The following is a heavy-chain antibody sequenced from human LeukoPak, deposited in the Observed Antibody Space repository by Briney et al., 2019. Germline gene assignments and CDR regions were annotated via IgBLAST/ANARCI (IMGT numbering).Heavy chain of an antibody. Sequence: ASVKVSCKASGYTFTSYGISWVRQAPGQGGEWMGWISAYNGNTNYAQKLQGRVTMTTDTSTSTAYMELRSLRSDDTAVYYCASSITMVRGAPSFDYWGQGTLVTVSS. CDR3: ASSITMVRGAPSFDY. D-gene: IGHD3-10*01. CDR1: GYTFTSYG. CDR2: ISAYNGNT. J-gene: IGHJ4*02. V-gene: IGHV1-18*01.